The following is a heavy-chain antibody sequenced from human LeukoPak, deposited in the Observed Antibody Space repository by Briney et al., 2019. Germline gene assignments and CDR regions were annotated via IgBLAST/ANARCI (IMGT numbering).Heavy chain of an antibody. V-gene: IGHV4-59*01. J-gene: IGHJ3*02. CDR1: GGSISSYY. Sequence: PSETLSLTCTVSGGSISSYYWSWIRQPPGKGLEWIGYIYYSGSTNYNPSLKSRVTISVDTSKNQFCLKLSSVTAADTAVYYCAREGGGDGYNKDDDAFDIWGQGTMVTVSS. CDR3: AREGGGDGYNKDDDAFDI. CDR2: IYYSGST. D-gene: IGHD5-24*01.